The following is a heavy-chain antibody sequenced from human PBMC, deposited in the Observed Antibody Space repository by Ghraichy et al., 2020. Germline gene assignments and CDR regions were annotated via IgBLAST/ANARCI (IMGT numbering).Heavy chain of an antibody. J-gene: IGHJ2*01. CDR3: VRDAVQGYSYGYDLYWHFEL. CDR2: ISYDSTNA. CDR1: GFTFRTYA. D-gene: IGHD5-18*01. Sequence: GESLNISCAVSGFTFRTYAMHWVRQAPGKGLEWVALISYDSTNAYYADSVKGRFTISRANSENTLYLEVHNVTLDDTALYYCVRDAVQGYSYGYDLYWHFELWGRGPLVTVSS. V-gene: IGHV3-30*04.